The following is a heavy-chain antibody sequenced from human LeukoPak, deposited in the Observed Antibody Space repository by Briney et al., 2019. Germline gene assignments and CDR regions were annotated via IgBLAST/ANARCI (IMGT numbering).Heavy chain of an antibody. CDR3: ARSGYGSRWYFFDH. CDR1: GFIFSTYS. Sequence: GGSLRLSCAASGFIFSTYSINWVRQAPGKGLEWVSHISSSSSSIYYADSVKGRFSISRDNAKNSLYLQMNSLRDEDTAVYYCARSGYGSRWYFFDHWGQGTLVTVSS. V-gene: IGHV3-48*02. J-gene: IGHJ4*02. CDR2: ISSSSSSI. D-gene: IGHD6-13*01.